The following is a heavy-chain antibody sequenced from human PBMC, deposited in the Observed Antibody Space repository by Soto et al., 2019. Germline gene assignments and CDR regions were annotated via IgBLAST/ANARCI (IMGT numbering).Heavy chain of an antibody. CDR2: IDPSDSYT. CDR3: ASRGGRYYYGMDV. Sequence: KISCKGSGYSFPSYWISWVRPMPGKGLAWMGRIDPSDSYTNYSPSFQGHVTISADKSIITAYLQWSSLKASDTSMYYCASRGGRYYYGMDVWGQGTTVTVSS. J-gene: IGHJ6*02. V-gene: IGHV5-10-1*01. D-gene: IGHD6-25*01. CDR1: GYSFPSYW.